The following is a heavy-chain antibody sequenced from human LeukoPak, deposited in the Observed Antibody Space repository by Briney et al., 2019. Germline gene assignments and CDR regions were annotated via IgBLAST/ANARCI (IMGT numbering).Heavy chain of an antibody. Sequence: GGSLRLSCAASGLTFSDSYMSWIRQAPGKGLEWVSYISSGGNTIKYADSVKGRFTISRDNARNSLYLQMNSLRAEDTDVYYCATASLYFDNWGQGPLVTVSS. J-gene: IGHJ4*02. CDR3: ATASLYFDN. CDR2: ISSGGNTI. V-gene: IGHV3-11*04. CDR1: GLTFSDSY.